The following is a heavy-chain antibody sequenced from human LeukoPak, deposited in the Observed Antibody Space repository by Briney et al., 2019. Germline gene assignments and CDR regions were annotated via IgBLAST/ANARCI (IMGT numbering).Heavy chain of an antibody. CDR3: ARAMRYYGSGSYYYNWFDP. Sequence: SETLSLTCAVYGGSFSGYYWSWIRQPPGKGLEWIGEINHSGSTNYNPSLKSRVTISVDTSKNQFSLKLSSVTAADTAVYYCARAMRYYGSGSYYYNWFDPWGQGTLVTVSS. CDR1: GGSFSGYY. J-gene: IGHJ5*02. CDR2: INHSGST. V-gene: IGHV4-34*01. D-gene: IGHD3-10*01.